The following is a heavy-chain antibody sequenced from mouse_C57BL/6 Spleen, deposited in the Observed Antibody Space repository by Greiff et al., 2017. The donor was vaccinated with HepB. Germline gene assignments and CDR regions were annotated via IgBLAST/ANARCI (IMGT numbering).Heavy chain of an antibody. D-gene: IGHD1-1*01. V-gene: IGHV5-6*01. CDR3: ARRNYGSSSFDY. CDR2: ISSGGSYT. CDR1: GFTFSSYG. Sequence: EVQGVESGGDLVKPGGSLKLSCAASGFTFSSYGMSWVRQTPDKRLEWVATISSGGSYTYYPDSVKGRFTISRDNAKNTLYLQMSSLKSEDTAMYYCARRNYGSSSFDYWGQGTTLTVSS. J-gene: IGHJ2*01.